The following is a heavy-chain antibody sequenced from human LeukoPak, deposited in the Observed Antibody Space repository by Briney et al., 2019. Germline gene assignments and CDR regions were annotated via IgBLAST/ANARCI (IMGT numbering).Heavy chain of an antibody. CDR3: ARPQRPLLFDY. CDR2: IYHSGST. J-gene: IGHJ4*02. Sequence: PSETLSLTCTVPGGSISSGGYYWSWIRQPPGKGLEWIGYIYHSGSTYYNPSLKSRVTISVDRSKNQFSLKLSSVTAADTAVYYCARPQRPLLFDYWGQGTLVTVSS. D-gene: IGHD1-1*01. CDR1: GGSISSGGYY. V-gene: IGHV4-30-2*01.